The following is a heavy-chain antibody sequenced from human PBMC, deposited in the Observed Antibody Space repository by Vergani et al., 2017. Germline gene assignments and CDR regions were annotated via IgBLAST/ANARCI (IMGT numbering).Heavy chain of an antibody. CDR3: ERDNKQLRPRAFDL. J-gene: IGHJ3*01. V-gene: IGHV4-61*02. Sequence: QVQLQESGPGLVKPSQTLSLTCTVSGASINNDFYYLHWIRQPAGKGLEWIGRIFVSGLTDYNSSLQSRVSMSVDTSKNQFSLTVTSVTAADTAGYYCERDNKQLRPRAFDLWGKGTMVTVSS. D-gene: IGHD4-23*01. CDR2: IFVSGLT. CDR1: GASINNDFYY.